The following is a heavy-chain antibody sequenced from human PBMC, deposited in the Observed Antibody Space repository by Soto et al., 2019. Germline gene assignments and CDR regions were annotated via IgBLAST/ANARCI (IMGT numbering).Heavy chain of an antibody. CDR3: ARYGSGECNRGSCYSPFDY. CDR1: GRSISSVNYY. Sequence: QVQLQESGPGLVKPSQTLSLTCTVSGRSISSVNYYWSWIRQPPGKGLEWIGYIYYSGSTYYNPSLRCRVTISVDTSKTQFSLKLSSVTAADTAVYYCARYGSGECNRGSCYSPFDYWGQGTLVTVSS. V-gene: IGHV4-30-4*01. D-gene: IGHD2-15*01. CDR2: IYYSGST. J-gene: IGHJ4*02.